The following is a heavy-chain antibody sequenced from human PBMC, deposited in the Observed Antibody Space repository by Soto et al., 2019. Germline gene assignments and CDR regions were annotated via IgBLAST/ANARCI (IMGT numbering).Heavy chain of an antibody. CDR3: ARVPHTPYYYGSGAPYYFDY. CDR1: GGTFSSYA. V-gene: IGHV1-69*01. D-gene: IGHD3-10*01. Sequence: QVQLVQSGAEVKMPGSSVKVSCKASGGTFSSYAISWVRQAPGQGLEWMGGIIPIFGTANYAQKFQGRVTITADESTSTAYMELSSLRSEDTAVYYCARVPHTPYYYGSGAPYYFDYWGQGTLVTVSS. CDR2: IIPIFGTA. J-gene: IGHJ4*02.